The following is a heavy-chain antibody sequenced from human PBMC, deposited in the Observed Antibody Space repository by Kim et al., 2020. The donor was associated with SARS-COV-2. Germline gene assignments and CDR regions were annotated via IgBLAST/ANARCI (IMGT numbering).Heavy chain of an antibody. Sequence: GGSLRLSCAASGFTFDDYAMHWVRQAPGKGLEWVSGISWNSGSIGYADSVKGRFTISRDNAKNSLYLQMNSLRAEDTALYYCARSGSYYNPYFDYLGQGTLVTVSS. CDR2: ISWNSGSI. CDR3: ARSGSYYNPYFDY. J-gene: IGHJ4*02. D-gene: IGHD3-10*01. CDR1: GFTFDDYA. V-gene: IGHV3-9*01.